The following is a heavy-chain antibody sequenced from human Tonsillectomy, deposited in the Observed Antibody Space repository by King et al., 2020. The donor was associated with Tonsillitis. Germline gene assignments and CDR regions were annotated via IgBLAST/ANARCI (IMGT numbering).Heavy chain of an antibody. J-gene: IGHJ4*02. CDR3: AKSPGGGWQKDLFDY. V-gene: IGHV3-30*18. Sequence: QLVQSGGGVVQPGRSLRLSCAASGFTFSSYGMHWVRQAPGKGLEWVAVISYDGSNKYCADSVKGRFTISRDNSKNTLYLQMNSLRAEDTAVYYCAKSPGGGWQKDLFDYWGQGTLVTVSS. CDR1: GFTFSSYG. CDR2: ISYDGSNK. D-gene: IGHD6-19*01.